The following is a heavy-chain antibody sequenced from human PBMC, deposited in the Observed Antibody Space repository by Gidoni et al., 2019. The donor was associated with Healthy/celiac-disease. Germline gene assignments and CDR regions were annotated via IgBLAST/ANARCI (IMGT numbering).Heavy chain of an antibody. CDR1: GFTFSSYE. J-gene: IGHJ4*02. V-gene: IGHV3-48*03. CDR3: ARQAYCGGDCEADY. Sequence: EVQLVESGGGLVQPGGSLRLSCAASGFTFSSYEMNWVRQAPGKGLEWVSYISSSGSTIYYADSVKGRFTISRDNAKNSLYLQMNSLRAEDTAVYYCARQAYCGGDCEADYWGQGTLVTVSS. D-gene: IGHD2-21*02. CDR2: ISSSGSTI.